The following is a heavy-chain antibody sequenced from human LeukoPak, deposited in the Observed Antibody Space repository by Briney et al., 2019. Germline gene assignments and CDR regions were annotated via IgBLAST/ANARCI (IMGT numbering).Heavy chain of an antibody. Sequence: GASVKVSCKSSGYTFTSYGISWVRQAPGQGLEWMGWISAYNGNTNYAQKLQGRVTMTTDTSTSTAYMELRSLRSDDTAVYYCARRPGTTAKNWFDPWGQGTLVTVSS. V-gene: IGHV1-18*01. D-gene: IGHD1-1*01. CDR3: ARRPGTTAKNWFDP. CDR1: GYTFTSYG. CDR2: ISAYNGNT. J-gene: IGHJ5*02.